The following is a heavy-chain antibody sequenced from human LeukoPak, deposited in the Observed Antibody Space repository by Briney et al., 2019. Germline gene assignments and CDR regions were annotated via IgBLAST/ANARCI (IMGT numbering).Heavy chain of an antibody. V-gene: IGHV3-23*01. CDR3: AHDPNWEMDY. CDR2: IGSGGGGI. Sequence: GGSLRLSCVASGFIFSTHTMYWVRLAPGKGLEWVSIIGSGGGGIHYTDSVRGRFTISRDDSKNTLYLQMNSLRAEDTALYYCAHDPNWEMDYWGQGVLVTVSS. J-gene: IGHJ4*02. CDR1: GFIFSTHT. D-gene: IGHD7-27*01.